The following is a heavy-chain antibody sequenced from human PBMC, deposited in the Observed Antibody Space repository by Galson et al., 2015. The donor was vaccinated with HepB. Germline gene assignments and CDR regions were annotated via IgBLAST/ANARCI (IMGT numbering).Heavy chain of an antibody. CDR3: ARGESSFDY. J-gene: IGHJ4*02. D-gene: IGHD6-6*01. CDR1: GFTFSSYA. CDR2: ISYDGSNK. Sequence: SLRLSCAASGFTFSSYAMHWVRQAPGKGLEWVAVISYDGSNKYYADSVKGRLTISRDNSKNTLYLQMNSLRAEDTAVYYCARGESSFDYWGQGTLVTVSS. V-gene: IGHV3-30*04.